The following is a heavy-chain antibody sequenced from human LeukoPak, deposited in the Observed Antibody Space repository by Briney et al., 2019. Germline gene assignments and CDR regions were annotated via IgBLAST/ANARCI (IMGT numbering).Heavy chain of an antibody. CDR3: AKGRGAFDI. Sequence: SGGSLRLSCAASGFTFSSYAMSWLRQAPEKGLEWISAISGSGGSTYYADSVKGRFTTSRDNSKNTLYLQMNSLRAEDTAVYYCAKGRGAFDIWGQGTMVTVSS. CDR2: ISGSGGST. V-gene: IGHV3-23*01. CDR1: GFTFSSYA. J-gene: IGHJ3*02.